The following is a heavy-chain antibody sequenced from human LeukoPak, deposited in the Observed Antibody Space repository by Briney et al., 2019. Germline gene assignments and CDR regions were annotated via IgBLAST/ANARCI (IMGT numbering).Heavy chain of an antibody. CDR2: IIPILGIA. V-gene: IGHV1-69*04. D-gene: IGHD2-15*01. J-gene: IGHJ4*02. Sequence: VASVKVSCKASGGTFSSYAISWVRQAPGQGLEWMGRIIPILGIANYAQKFQGRVTITADKSTSTAYMELSSLRSEDTAVYYCARAPGYCSGGSCYRHSTLFDYWGQGTLVTVSS. CDR1: GGTFSSYA. CDR3: ARAPGYCSGGSCYRHSTLFDY.